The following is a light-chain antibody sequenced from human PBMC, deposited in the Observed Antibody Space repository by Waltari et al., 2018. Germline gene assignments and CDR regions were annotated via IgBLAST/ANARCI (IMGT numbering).Light chain of an antibody. Sequence: YVVTQPPSVSVAPGKTATLTCGGENIESKSVTWYQQKPGQDPILVIFYDSDRPPGIPGRFSGSNSGNTATLTISWVEAGDEADYHCQVWDDTTNSGVFGGGTRLTVL. V-gene: IGLV3-21*04. CDR2: YDS. CDR1: NIESKS. CDR3: QVWDDTTNSGV. J-gene: IGLJ3*02.